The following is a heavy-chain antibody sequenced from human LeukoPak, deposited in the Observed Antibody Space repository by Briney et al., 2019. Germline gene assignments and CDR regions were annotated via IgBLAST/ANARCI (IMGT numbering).Heavy chain of an antibody. V-gene: IGHV1-69*04. CDR2: IIPILGIA. J-gene: IGHJ4*02. Sequence: EASVKVSCKASGGTFSSYGISWVRQAPGQGLGWMGRIIPILGIANYAQKFQGRGTITADKSTSTAYMELSSLRSEDTAVYFCATGSHGDYVHWGQGTLVTVSS. CDR1: GGTFSSYG. D-gene: IGHD4-17*01. CDR3: ATGSHGDYVH.